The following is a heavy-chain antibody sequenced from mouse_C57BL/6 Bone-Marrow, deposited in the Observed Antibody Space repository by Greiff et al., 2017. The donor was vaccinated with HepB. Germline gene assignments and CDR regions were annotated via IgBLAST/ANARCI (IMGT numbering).Heavy chain of an antibody. V-gene: IGHV1-15*01. J-gene: IGHJ2*01. CDR1: GYTFTDYE. CDR3: TREGFTTNY. D-gene: IGHD2-12*01. Sequence: VQLQQSGAELVRPGASVTLSCKASGYTFTDYEMHWVKQTPVHGLEWIGAIDPETGGTAYNQKFKGKAILTADKSSSTAYMELRSLTSEDSAVYYCTREGFTTNYWGQGTTLTVSS. CDR2: IDPETGGT.